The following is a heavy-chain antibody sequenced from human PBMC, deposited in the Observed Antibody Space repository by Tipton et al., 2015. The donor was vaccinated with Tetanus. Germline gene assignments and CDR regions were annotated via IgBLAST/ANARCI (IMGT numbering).Heavy chain of an antibody. V-gene: IGHV4-4*07. CDR3: ARERGYYVNAMDV. CDR1: SGSFSSSY. J-gene: IGHJ6*02. Sequence: SLTCTVSSGSFSSSYWTWIRQAAGKGLQWIGRIYGTGTTDYNPSLQSRVTMSIDTSKNQVSLKLTSVTAADTAFYYCARERGYYVNAMDVWGQGTTVTVSS. D-gene: IGHD3-16*01. CDR2: IYGTGTT.